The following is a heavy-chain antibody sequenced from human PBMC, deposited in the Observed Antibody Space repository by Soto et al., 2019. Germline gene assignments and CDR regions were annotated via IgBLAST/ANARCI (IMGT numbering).Heavy chain of an antibody. J-gene: IGHJ6*04. Sequence: PGGSLTLSCAVSGFKVTDYYMSWIRQAPGKGLDWVAMISRSGNTIHYADSVNGRFTISKDNAKNSLYLQMTILRPEDTAVYYCARGGDGFSHYLLEVWGKGTTVRVSS. CDR3: ARGGDGFSHYLLEV. CDR2: ISRSGNTI. D-gene: IGHD3-10*01. CDR1: GFKVTDYY. V-gene: IGHV3-11*01.